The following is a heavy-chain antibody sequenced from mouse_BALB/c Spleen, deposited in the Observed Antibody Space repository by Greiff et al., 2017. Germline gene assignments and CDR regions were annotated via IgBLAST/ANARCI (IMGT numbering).Heavy chain of an antibody. Sequence: EVHLVESGGGLVKPGGSLKLSCAASGFTFSSYAMSWVRQSPEKRLEWVAEISSGGSYTYYPDTVTGRFTISRDNAKNTLYLEMSSLRSEDTAMYYCARRHYYGSSYYFDYWGQGTTLTVSS. V-gene: IGHV5-9-4*01. CDR3: ARRHYYGSSYYFDY. J-gene: IGHJ2*01. CDR2: ISSGGSYT. D-gene: IGHD1-1*01. CDR1: GFTFSSYA.